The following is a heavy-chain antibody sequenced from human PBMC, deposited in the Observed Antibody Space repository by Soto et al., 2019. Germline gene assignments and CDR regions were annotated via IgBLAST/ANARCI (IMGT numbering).Heavy chain of an antibody. CDR2: INSDGSST. Sequence: VQLVESGGGLVQPGGSLRLSCVASGFTFSTYWMHWVRQAPGKGLVWISRINSDGSSTVYADSVKGRFTISRDNAKNTLYLQMDSLRAEDTAVYYCARDQLLSFGNPPGWFDPWGQGTLVTVSS. CDR1: GFTFSTYW. V-gene: IGHV3-74*03. D-gene: IGHD3-10*01. J-gene: IGHJ5*02. CDR3: ARDQLLSFGNPPGWFDP.